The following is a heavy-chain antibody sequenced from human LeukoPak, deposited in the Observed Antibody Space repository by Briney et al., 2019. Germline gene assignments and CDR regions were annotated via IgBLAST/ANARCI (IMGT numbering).Heavy chain of an antibody. V-gene: IGHV4-34*01. D-gene: IGHD5-24*01. CDR1: GGSFSGYC. CDR3: ARQGPAWLQQP. J-gene: IGHJ4*02. Sequence: PSETLSLTCAVYGGSFSGYCWSWIRQPPGKGLEWIGEINHSGSTNYNPSLKSRVTISVDTSKNQFSLKLTSVTAAHTAVYYCARQGPAWLQQPWGQGALVTVSS. CDR2: INHSGST.